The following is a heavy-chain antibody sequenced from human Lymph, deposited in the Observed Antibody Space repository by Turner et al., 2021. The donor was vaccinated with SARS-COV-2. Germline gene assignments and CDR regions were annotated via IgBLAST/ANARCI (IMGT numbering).Heavy chain of an antibody. CDR2: FDREDGEI. D-gene: IGHD2-15*01. CDR3: ATVLCTGSSCYYYGMDV. CDR1: GYTLTELS. Sequence: QVQLVQSGAEAKKPGASVNVSCKVAGYTLTELSMHWVRQDPGKGIEWMGGFDREDGEIIYAQKFQGRVTMNEDTSTDTAYMELSSLRSEDTAVYYCATVLCTGSSCYYYGMDVWGQGTTVTVSS. V-gene: IGHV1-24*01. J-gene: IGHJ6*02.